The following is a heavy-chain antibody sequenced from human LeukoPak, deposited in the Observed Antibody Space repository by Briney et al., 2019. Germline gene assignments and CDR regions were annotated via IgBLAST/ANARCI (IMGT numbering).Heavy chain of an antibody. J-gene: IGHJ4*02. CDR2: IFPGDSDT. V-gene: IGHV5-51*01. CDR1: GYSFISYW. CDR3: ARLGVYCSSTSCYELPYYFDY. Sequence: HGGSLKISCKGSGYSFISYWIGWVGQMPGKGLEWMGIIFPGDSDTRNSPSFQGQVTISADKSISTAYLQWSSLKASDTAMYYCARLGVYCSSTSCYELPYYFDYWGQGTLVTVSS. D-gene: IGHD2-2*01.